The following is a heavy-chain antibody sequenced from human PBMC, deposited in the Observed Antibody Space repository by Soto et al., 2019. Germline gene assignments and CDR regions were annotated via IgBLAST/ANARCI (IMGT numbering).Heavy chain of an antibody. CDR3: TRAAWFPYLSFY. D-gene: IGHD3-10*01. J-gene: IGHJ4*02. Sequence: PGVSQSLSCAASGFTFSRFELHWVRQAPGKGLEWISYISSSGSAAYYASSVEGRFTISRDNANNSVYLQMDSLRAEDTALYYCTRAAWFPYLSFYWGQGALVTVSS. CDR2: ISSSGSAA. V-gene: IGHV3-48*03. CDR1: GFTFSRFE.